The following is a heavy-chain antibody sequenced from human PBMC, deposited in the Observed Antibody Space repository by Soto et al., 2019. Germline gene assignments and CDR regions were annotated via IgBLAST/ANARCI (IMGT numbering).Heavy chain of an antibody. J-gene: IGHJ4*02. CDR1: GFTFSSYA. CDR2: LSGNGGVT. CDR3: AKPRGGVGQWLDGFDW. D-gene: IGHD6-19*01. Sequence: EVQLLESGGGLVQPGGSLRLSCAASGFTFSSYAVSWVRQAPGKGLQWVSSLSGNGGVTYYAESVKGRFTISRDNSKNTRYLQMKSLRAEDTAVYYGAKPRGGVGQWLDGFDWWGQGTLVTVSS. V-gene: IGHV3-23*01.